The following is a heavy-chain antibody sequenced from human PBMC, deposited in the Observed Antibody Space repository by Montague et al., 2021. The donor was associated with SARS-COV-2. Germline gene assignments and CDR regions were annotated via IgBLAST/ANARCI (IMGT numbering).Heavy chain of an antibody. CDR3: ARGALFYDSSGYYSDAFDI. V-gene: IGHV4-4*07. CDR2: IYTSGST. D-gene: IGHD3-22*01. CDR1: GFTFKNYA. Sequence: LRLSCAASGFTFKNYAMGWVRQSAGKGLEWIGRIYTSGSTNYDPSLKSRVTMSVDTSKNQFSLKLSSVTAADTAVYYCARGALFYDSSGYYSDAFDIWGQGTMVTVSS. J-gene: IGHJ3*02.